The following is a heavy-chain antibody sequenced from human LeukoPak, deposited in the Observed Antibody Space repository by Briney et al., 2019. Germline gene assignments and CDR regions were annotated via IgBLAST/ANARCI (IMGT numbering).Heavy chain of an antibody. CDR3: ARAPYYYDSSGYYKGGVDY. J-gene: IGHJ4*02. D-gene: IGHD3-22*01. Sequence: ASVKVSCKASGYTFTSYYMHWVRQAPGQRLEWMGWINAGNGNTKYSQKFQGRVTITRDTSASTAYMELSSLRSEDTAVYYCARAPYYYDSSGYYKGGVDYWGQGTLVTVSS. V-gene: IGHV1-3*01. CDR2: INAGNGNT. CDR1: GYTFTSYY.